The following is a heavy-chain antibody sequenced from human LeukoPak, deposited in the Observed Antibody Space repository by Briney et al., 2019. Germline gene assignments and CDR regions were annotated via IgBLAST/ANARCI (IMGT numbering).Heavy chain of an antibody. D-gene: IGHD2-21*02. CDR2: ISSSGSTI. Sequence: PGGSLRLSCAASGFTFSDYYMSWIRQAPGKGLEWVSYISSSGSTIYYADSVKGRFTISRDNAKNSLYLQMNSLRAEDTAVYYCARDFLTYCGGDCSSYYYYYMDVWGKGTTVTVSS. J-gene: IGHJ6*03. CDR3: ARDFLTYCGGDCSSYYYYYMDV. CDR1: GFTFSDYY. V-gene: IGHV3-11*04.